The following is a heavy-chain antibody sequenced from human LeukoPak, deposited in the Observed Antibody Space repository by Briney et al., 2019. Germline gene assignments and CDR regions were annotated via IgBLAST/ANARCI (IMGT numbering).Heavy chain of an antibody. Sequence: SETLSLTCTVSGGSISSSSYYWGWIRQPPGKGLEWIGSIYYSGSTYYNPSLKSRVTISVDTSKNQFSLKLSSVTAADTAVYYCSRGKYTSFDNWGQGTLVTVSS. CDR1: GGSISSSSYY. CDR3: SRGKYTSFDN. V-gene: IGHV4-39*01. CDR2: IYYSGST. J-gene: IGHJ4*02. D-gene: IGHD6-6*01.